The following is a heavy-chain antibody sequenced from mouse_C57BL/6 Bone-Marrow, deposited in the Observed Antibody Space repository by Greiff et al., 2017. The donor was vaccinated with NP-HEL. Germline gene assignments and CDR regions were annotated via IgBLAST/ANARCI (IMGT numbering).Heavy chain of an antibody. Sequence: EVQGVESGGDLVKPGGSLKLSCAASGFTFSSYGMSWVRQTPDKRLEWVATLSSGGSYTYYPDSVKGRFTISRDNAKNTLYLQMSSLKAEDTAMYYCAGGRVFDYWGQGTTLTVSS. J-gene: IGHJ2*01. CDR3: AGGRVFDY. V-gene: IGHV5-6*01. CDR2: LSSGGSYT. CDR1: GFTFSSYG.